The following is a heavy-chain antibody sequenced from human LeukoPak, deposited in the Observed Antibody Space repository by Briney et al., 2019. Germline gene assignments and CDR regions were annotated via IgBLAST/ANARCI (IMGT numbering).Heavy chain of an antibody. CDR1: GFTFSSYS. CDR3: AKDQRYCSSTSCHPFYY. CDR2: ISSSRSYI. D-gene: IGHD2-2*01. V-gene: IGHV3-21*01. J-gene: IGHJ4*02. Sequence: GGSLRLSCAASGFTFSSYSMNWVRQAPGKGGEWVSSISSSRSYIYYADSVKGGVTISRDNAQNSLYLQMTSLRAEDTAVYYCAKDQRYCSSTSCHPFYYCGQGTLVTVSS.